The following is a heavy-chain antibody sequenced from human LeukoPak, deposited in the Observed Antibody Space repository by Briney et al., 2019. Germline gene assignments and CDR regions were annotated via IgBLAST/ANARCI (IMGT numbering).Heavy chain of an antibody. J-gene: IGHJ5*02. D-gene: IGHD3-9*01. CDR1: GYSISSGYF. CDR3: ARLTGYSSESWFDP. Sequence: SETLSLTCTVSGYSISSGYFWGWIRQPPGKGLEWIGSFYHSGITYYNPSLKSRVTISVHTSKNQFSLKLSSVTAADTAVYYCARLTGYSSESWFDPWGQGTLVTVSS. CDR2: FYHSGIT. V-gene: IGHV4-38-2*02.